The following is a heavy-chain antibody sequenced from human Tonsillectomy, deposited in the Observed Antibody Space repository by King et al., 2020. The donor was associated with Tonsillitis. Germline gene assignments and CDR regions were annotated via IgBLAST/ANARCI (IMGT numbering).Heavy chain of an antibody. CDR1: GGSISSYY. V-gene: IGHV4-59*01. Sequence: QLQESGPGLVKPSETLSLTCTVSGGSISSYYWSWIRQPPGKGLEWIGYIYYSGSTNYNPSLKSRVTISVDTSKNQFSLKRSSVTAADTAVYYCSRDLAAAGTSWFDPWGQGTLVTVSS. CDR3: SRDLAAAGTSWFDP. D-gene: IGHD6-13*01. CDR2: IYYSGST. J-gene: IGHJ5*02.